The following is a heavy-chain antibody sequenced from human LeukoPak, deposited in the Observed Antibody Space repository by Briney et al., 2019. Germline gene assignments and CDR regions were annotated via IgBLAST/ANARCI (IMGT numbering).Heavy chain of an antibody. CDR2: ISYDGSNK. CDR3: ARMYSSGWVPFYYYYYGMDV. V-gene: IGHV3-30-3*01. D-gene: IGHD6-19*01. CDR1: GFTFSSYA. Sequence: GGSLRLSCAASGFTFSSYAMHWVRQAPGKGLEWVAVISYDGSNKYYADSVKGRFTISRDNSKNTLYLQMNSLRAEDTAVYYCARMYSSGWVPFYYYYYGMDVWGQGTTVTVSS. J-gene: IGHJ6*02.